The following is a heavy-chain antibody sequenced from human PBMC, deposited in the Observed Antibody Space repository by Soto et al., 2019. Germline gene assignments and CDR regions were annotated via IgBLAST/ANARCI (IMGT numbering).Heavy chain of an antibody. CDR1: GGSISSYY. CDR3: ARCSSSWTGGYYYYYGMDV. CDR2: IYYSGST. D-gene: IGHD6-13*01. V-gene: IGHV4-59*01. Sequence: SETLSLTCTVSGGSISSYYWSWIRQPPGKGLEWIGYIYYSGSTNYNSSLKSRVTISVDTSKNQFSLKLSSVTAADTAVYYCARCSSSWTGGYYYYYGMDVWGQGTTVTVSS. J-gene: IGHJ6*02.